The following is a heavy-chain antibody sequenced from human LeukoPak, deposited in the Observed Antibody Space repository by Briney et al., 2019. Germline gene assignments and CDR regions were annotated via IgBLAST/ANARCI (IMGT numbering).Heavy chain of an antibody. CDR2: IRSKPNNYAI. CDR3: TRPLGAAAGTYFDP. CDR1: GFTFSGAA. D-gene: IGHD6-13*01. J-gene: IGHJ5*02. V-gene: IGHV3-73*01. Sequence: GGSLRLSCTASGFTFSGAAMHWVRQASGKGPEWVGHIRSKPNNYAIAYAASVKGRFTISRDDSKNTAYLQMNSLKIEDTAVYYCTRPLGAAAGTYFDPWGQGTLVTVSS.